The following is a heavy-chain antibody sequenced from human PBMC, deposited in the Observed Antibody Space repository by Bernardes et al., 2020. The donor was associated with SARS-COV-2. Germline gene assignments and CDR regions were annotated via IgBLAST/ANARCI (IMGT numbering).Heavy chain of an antibody. J-gene: IGHJ4*02. V-gene: IGHV1-2*02. CDR3: ASVTYSSGSDFDY. CDR2: INPSSGDT. CDR1: GFTFTDYF. D-gene: IGHD6-19*01. Sequence: SVNVSCKASGFTFTDYFMHWVRQTPGQGLEWMGWINPSSGDTKYAQNFEGRVTMTRDTSISTVYMELSRLRSDDTAVFFCASVTYSSGSDFDYWGQGTLVIVSS.